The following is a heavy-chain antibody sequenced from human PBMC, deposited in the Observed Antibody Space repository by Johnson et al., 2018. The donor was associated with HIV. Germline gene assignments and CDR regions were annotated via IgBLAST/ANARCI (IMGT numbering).Heavy chain of an antibody. Sequence: VQLVESGGGLVQPGGSLRLSCAASGFTVSSNYMSWVRQAPGKGLEWVSVIYSGGSTYYADSVKGRFTISRDNSKNTLYLQMNSLRAEDTAVHYCARARDLNYGDIWGQGTMVTVSS. CDR3: ARARDLNYGDI. J-gene: IGHJ3*02. CDR2: IYSGGST. CDR1: GFTVSSNY. V-gene: IGHV3-66*02. D-gene: IGHD1-7*01.